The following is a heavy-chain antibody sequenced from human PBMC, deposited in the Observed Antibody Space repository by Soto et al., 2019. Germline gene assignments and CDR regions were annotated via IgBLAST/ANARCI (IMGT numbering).Heavy chain of an antibody. CDR1: GYTFTSYG. J-gene: IGHJ4*02. Sequence: QVHLVQSGAEVKKPGASVQVSCKASGYTFTSYGITWVRQAPGQGREWMGWISAHNGNTDYAQKLQGRVIVTRDTSTSTAYMELRILRSDDTAVYYCARGRYGDYWGQGALVTVSS. D-gene: IGHD1-1*01. CDR3: ARGRYGDY. CDR2: ISAHNGNT. V-gene: IGHV1-18*01.